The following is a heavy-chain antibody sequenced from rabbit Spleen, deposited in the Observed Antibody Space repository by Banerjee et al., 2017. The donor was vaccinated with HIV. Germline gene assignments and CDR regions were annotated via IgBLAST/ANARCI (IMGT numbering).Heavy chain of an antibody. Sequence: QLVESGGGLVQPGGSLKLSCKASRFDFSTYSMSWVRQAPGRGLEWIGYIVPIFGVTYYANWVNGRFTISSHNAQNTLYLQLNSLTAADTATYFCVREVAGKFGLWGQGTLVTVS. D-gene: IGHD4-1*01. CDR2: IVPIFGVT. V-gene: IGHV1S7*01. CDR3: VREVAGKFGL. J-gene: IGHJ4*01. CDR1: RFDFSTYS.